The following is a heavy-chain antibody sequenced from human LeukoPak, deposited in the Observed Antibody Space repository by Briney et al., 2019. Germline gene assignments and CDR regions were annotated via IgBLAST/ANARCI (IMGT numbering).Heavy chain of an antibody. Sequence: GASVKVSCKASGYTFTGYYMHWVRQAPGQGLEWMGRINPNSGGTNYAQKFQGRVTMTRDTSISTAYMELSRLRSDDTAVYYCASMGRLNYYDSSGYYPVDFDYWGQGTLVTVSS. J-gene: IGHJ4*02. V-gene: IGHV1-2*06. CDR2: INPNSGGT. CDR3: ASMGRLNYYDSSGYYPVDFDY. D-gene: IGHD3-22*01. CDR1: GYTFTGYY.